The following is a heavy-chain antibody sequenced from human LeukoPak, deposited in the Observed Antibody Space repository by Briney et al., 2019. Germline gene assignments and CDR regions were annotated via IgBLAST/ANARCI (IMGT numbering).Heavy chain of an antibody. CDR2: IIPILGIA. J-gene: IGHJ4*02. Sequence: GASVKVSCKASGGTFSSYAISWVRQAPGQGLEWMGRIIPILGIANYAQKFQGRATITADKSTSTAYMELSSLRSEDTAVYYCARVPNYGATPESYWGQGTLVTVSS. CDR3: ARVPNYGATPESY. V-gene: IGHV1-69*04. CDR1: GGTFSSYA. D-gene: IGHD4-17*01.